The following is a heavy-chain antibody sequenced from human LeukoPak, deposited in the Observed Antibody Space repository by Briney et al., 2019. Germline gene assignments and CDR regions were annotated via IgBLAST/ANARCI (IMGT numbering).Heavy chain of an antibody. CDR3: TRYTTTWYRPFDY. CDR1: GYTFTRYG. V-gene: IGHV1-18*01. D-gene: IGHD2/OR15-2a*01. Sequence: ASVKVSCKASGYTFTRYGISWVRQAPGQGLEWMGWISAVTGNTNYAQRFQGRVTLTTDTSTSTAYMELRSLRSDDTAVYYCTRYTTTWYRPFDYWGQGTLVTVSS. CDR2: ISAVTGNT. J-gene: IGHJ4*02.